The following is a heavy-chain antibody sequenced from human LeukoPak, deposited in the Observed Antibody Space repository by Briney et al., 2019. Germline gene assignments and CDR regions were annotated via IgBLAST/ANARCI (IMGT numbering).Heavy chain of an antibody. J-gene: IGHJ4*02. V-gene: IGHV3-49*04. CDR2: IRSKAYGGTT. Sequence: GGSLRLSCTASGFTFGDYAMSWVRQAPGKGLEWVGFIRSKAYGGTTEYAASVKGRFTISRDDYKSIAYLEMNSLKTEDTAVYYCTRHGRVYDILTGYSDYWGQGTLVTVSS. CDR1: GFTFGDYA. D-gene: IGHD3-9*01. CDR3: TRHGRVYDILTGYSDY.